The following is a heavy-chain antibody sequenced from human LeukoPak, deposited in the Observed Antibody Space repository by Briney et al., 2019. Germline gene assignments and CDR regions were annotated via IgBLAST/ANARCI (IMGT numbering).Heavy chain of an antibody. D-gene: IGHD6-19*01. CDR2: IIPIFGTA. Sequence: SVRVSCKASGGTFRSYAISWVRQAPGQGLERMGRIIPIFGTAKYAQKFQGRVTITTDESTSTAYVELSSLTSEDTAVYYCARAPSYSSNWYDYWGRGTLVTVSS. CDR1: GGTFRSYA. V-gene: IGHV1-69*05. J-gene: IGHJ5*01. CDR3: ARAPSYSSNWYDY.